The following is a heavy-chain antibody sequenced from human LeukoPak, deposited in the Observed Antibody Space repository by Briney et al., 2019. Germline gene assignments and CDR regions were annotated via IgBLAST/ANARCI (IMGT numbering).Heavy chain of an antibody. J-gene: IGHJ6*02. D-gene: IGHD6-13*01. Sequence: GGSLRLSCAASGYTFSSYWMHWVRQTPGKGLVWVSRINSDGSGTRYADSVKGRFTISRDNAKNTLYLQMNSLRAEDTAVYYCAREACAREALTSTWLPYGMDVWGQGTTVTVSS. CDR3: AREACAREALTSTWLPYGMDV. CDR2: INSDGSGT. CDR1: GYTFSSYW. V-gene: IGHV3-74*01.